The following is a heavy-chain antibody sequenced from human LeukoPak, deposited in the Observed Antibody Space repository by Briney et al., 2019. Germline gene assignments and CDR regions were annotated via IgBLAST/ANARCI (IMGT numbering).Heavy chain of an antibody. Sequence: SEALSLTCTVSGDSLTSNYWSWFRQSPGKGLEWIGFIYYSGSTTYSTSLKSRVTISLDTSKKQFSLQLTSVTTADTAVDYWAKDYEPLVGVHRWGDWFDPWGQGTLVTVSS. CDR3: AKDYEPLVGVHRWGDWFDP. CDR2: IYYSGST. V-gene: IGHV4-59*01. J-gene: IGHJ5*02. CDR1: GDSLTSNY. D-gene: IGHD1-26*01.